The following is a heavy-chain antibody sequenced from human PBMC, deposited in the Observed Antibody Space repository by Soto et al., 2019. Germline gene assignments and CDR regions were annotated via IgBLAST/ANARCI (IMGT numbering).Heavy chain of an antibody. D-gene: IGHD6-13*01. Sequence: PGGSLRLSCATSGFTFSSYAMHWVRQAPGKGLEWVAVISYDGSNKYYADSVKGRFAISRDNSKITLYLQMNSLRAEDTAVYYCARVGDLAAAGTIAFDIWGQGTMVTVSS. V-gene: IGHV3-30*09. CDR1: GFTFSSYA. J-gene: IGHJ3*02. CDR3: ARVGDLAAAGTIAFDI. CDR2: ISYDGSNK.